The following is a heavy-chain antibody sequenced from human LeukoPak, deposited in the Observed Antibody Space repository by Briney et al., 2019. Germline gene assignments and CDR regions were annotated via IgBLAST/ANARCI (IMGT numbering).Heavy chain of an antibody. D-gene: IGHD3-10*01. CDR1: GFTFNNAR. CDR2: VKSKTDGGTT. J-gene: IGHJ4*02. V-gene: IGHV3-15*01. CDR3: TTDQYYGSGSYYNLFDY. Sequence: GGSLTLSCTASGFTFNNARLRWLRQAPGKGLEWVGRVKSKTDGGTTDYAAPVKGRFTISRDDSKNTLFLQMNSLKTEDTAVYYCTTDQYYGSGSYYNLFDYWGQGTLVTVSS.